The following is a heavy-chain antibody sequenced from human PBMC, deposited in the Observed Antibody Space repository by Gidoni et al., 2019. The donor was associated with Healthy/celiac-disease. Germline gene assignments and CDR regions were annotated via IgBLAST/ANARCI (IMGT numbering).Heavy chain of an antibody. V-gene: IGHV3-23*01. Sequence: EVQLLESGGGLVQPGGSLRLSCAASGFTFSSYAMSWVRQAPGKWLEWVSAISRSGGSTYYSDSVKGRFTISRDKSKNTRYLQINILSSEDTAVYYCAKFRAGVVRGVSNWFDPWGQGTLVTVSS. CDR2: ISRSGGST. CDR3: AKFRAGVVRGVSNWFDP. CDR1: GFTFSSYA. J-gene: IGHJ5*02. D-gene: IGHD3-10*01.